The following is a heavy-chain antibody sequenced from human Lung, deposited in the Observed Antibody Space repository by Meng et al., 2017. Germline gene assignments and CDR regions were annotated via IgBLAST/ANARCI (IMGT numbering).Heavy chain of an antibody. J-gene: IGHJ4*02. Sequence: QVQRVQSGSELNTPGASVMISCKASGYTFTNYAMNWVRQAPGQGLEWMGWINTNTGDPTYAQGFTGRFVFSLDTSVSTAYLQISSLKTEDTAVYYCSRKKWLATGEVHWFQGTLVTVSS. V-gene: IGHV7-4-1*02. CDR3: SRKKWLATGEVH. D-gene: IGHD6-19*01. CDR1: GYTFTNYA. CDR2: INTNTGDP.